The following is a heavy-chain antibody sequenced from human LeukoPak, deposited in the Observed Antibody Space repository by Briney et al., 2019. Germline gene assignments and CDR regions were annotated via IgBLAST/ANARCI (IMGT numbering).Heavy chain of an antibody. J-gene: IGHJ4*02. D-gene: IGHD2-2*01. CDR3: ARLDQLREIYFDY. Sequence: GGSLRLSCAASGFTFDDYGMRWVRQAPGKGLEWVSGINWNGGSTGYADSVKGRFTISRDNAKNSLYLKMNSLRAEDTAFYYCARLDQLREIYFDYWGQGTLVTVSS. V-gene: IGHV3-20*04. CDR2: INWNGGST. CDR1: GFTFDDYG.